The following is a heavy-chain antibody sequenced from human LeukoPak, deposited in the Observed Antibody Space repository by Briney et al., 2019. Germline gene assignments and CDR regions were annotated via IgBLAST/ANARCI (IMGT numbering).Heavy chain of an antibody. CDR2: MNPNSGNT. J-gene: IGHJ4*02. D-gene: IGHD3-10*01. CDR1: GYTFTSYD. CDR3: ARGSKVWVRGVPGY. V-gene: IGHV1-8*01. Sequence: ASVRVSCKASGYTFTSYDINWVRQATGQGLEWMGWMNPNSGNTGYAQKFQGRVTMTRNTSISTAYMELSSLRSEDTAVYYCARGSKVWVRGVPGYWGRGTLVTVSS.